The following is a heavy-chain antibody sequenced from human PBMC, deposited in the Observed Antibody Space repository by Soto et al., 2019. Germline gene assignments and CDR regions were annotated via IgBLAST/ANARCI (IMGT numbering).Heavy chain of an antibody. J-gene: IGHJ4*02. D-gene: IGHD2-21*02. CDR1: GGTFSSYA. CDR2: IIPIFGTA. Sequence: QVQLVQSGAEVKKPGSSVKVSCKASGGTFSSYAISWVRQAPGQGLEWMGGIIPIFGTANYAQKFQGRGTITADECTSTADMELRGLRSEGTAVYYCARIDLTVVTPSRDDYWGQGTLVTVSS. CDR3: ARIDLTVVTPSRDDY. V-gene: IGHV1-69*12.